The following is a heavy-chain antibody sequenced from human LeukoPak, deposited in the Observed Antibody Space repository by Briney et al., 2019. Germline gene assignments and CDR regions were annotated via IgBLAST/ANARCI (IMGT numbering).Heavy chain of an antibody. CDR2: ISGSGGST. Sequence: PGGSLRLSCAASGSTFSSYAMSWVRQAPGKGLEWVSAISGSGGSTYYADSVKGRFTISRDNSKNTLYLQMNSLRAEDTAVYYCAKDGYYDSSGYCDYWGQGTLVTVSS. CDR3: AKDGYYDSSGYCDY. J-gene: IGHJ4*02. V-gene: IGHV3-23*01. D-gene: IGHD3-22*01. CDR1: GSTFSSYA.